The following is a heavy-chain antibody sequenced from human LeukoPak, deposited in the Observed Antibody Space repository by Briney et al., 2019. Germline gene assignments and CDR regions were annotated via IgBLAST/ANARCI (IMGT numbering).Heavy chain of an antibody. Sequence: GGSLRLSCAASGFTFSSYSMNWVRQAPGKGLEWVSSISSSSSYIYYADSVKGRFTISRDNAKNSLYLQMNSLRAEDTAVYYCARDRPVGYFDWLSADAFDIWGQGTMVTVSS. CDR1: GFTFSSYS. CDR3: ARDRPVGYFDWLSADAFDI. D-gene: IGHD3-9*01. J-gene: IGHJ3*02. CDR2: ISSSSSYI. V-gene: IGHV3-21*01.